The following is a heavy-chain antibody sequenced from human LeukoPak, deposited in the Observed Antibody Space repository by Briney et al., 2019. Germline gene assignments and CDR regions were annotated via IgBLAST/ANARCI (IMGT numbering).Heavy chain of an antibody. CDR3: ARDPIVWELPQYYFDY. D-gene: IGHD1-26*01. Sequence: PGGSLRLSCTASGFTFSTYPIHWVRQAPGKGLEWVAVIADDGKDKHYVESVKGRFTISRDNSKNTLYLQMNSLRAEDTAVYYCARDPIVWELPQYYFDYWGQGTLVTVSS. J-gene: IGHJ4*02. V-gene: IGHV3-30*04. CDR1: GFTFSTYP. CDR2: IADDGKDK.